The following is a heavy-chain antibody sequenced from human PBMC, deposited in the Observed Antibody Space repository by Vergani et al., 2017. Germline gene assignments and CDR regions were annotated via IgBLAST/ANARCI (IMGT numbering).Heavy chain of an antibody. CDR1: GFSFSNHW. V-gene: IGHV3-7*03. D-gene: IGHD5-12*01. J-gene: IGHJ3*01. Sequence: EVQLVESGGSLVHPGGSLRLSCAASGFSFSNHWMSWVRLAPGKGLEWVAEINKDGSEQYYVDSVKGRFTISRDNAKNSLFLEMNSLRFEDTAVYFCTKGSVYYHDSAGHGYDPYTGFDLWGQGTLVTVSS. CDR2: INKDGSEQ. CDR3: TKGSVYYHDSAGHGYDPYTGFDL.